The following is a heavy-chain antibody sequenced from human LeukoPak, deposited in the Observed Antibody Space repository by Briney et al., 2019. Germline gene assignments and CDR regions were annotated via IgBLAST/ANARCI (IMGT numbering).Heavy chain of an antibody. CDR3: ARSIGRQQLVRGWFDP. J-gene: IGHJ5*02. CDR2: INHSGST. V-gene: IGHV4-34*01. Sequence: SETLSLTCAVYGGSFSGYYWSWIRQPPGKGLEWIGEINHSGSTNYNPSLKSRVTISVDTAKNQFSLKLSSVTAADTAVYYCARSIGRQQLVRGWFDPWGQGTLVTVSS. D-gene: IGHD6-13*01. CDR1: GGSFSGYY.